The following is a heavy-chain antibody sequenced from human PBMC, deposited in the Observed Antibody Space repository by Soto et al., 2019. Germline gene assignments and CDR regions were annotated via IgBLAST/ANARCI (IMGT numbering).Heavy chain of an antibody. CDR2: IKSKTDGGTA. V-gene: IGHV3-15*01. J-gene: IGHJ4*02. CDR3: TTDRGHMYDFDY. CDR1: GFTFDNAC. D-gene: IGHD2-8*01. Sequence: VQLVESGGGLVQPGGSLRLSCAASGFTFDNACMSWVRQAPGKGLEWVGRIKSKTDGGTADYAAPVKGRFTISRDDSKNTLFLQMNSLKTEDTAVYYCTTDRGHMYDFDYWGQGTLVPVSS.